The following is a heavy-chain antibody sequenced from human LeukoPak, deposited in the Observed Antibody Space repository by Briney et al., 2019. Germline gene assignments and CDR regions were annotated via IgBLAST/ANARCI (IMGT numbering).Heavy chain of an antibody. V-gene: IGHV3-30*02. CDR1: GFTFSSYG. J-gene: IGHJ3*01. Sequence: PGGSLRLSCVASGFTFSSYGMHWVRQAPGKGLEWVTFIRYDGSDKYYADSVKGRFTISKDNSKNTLYLQMSSLRPEDTAVYYCVKNWLWEGGTGDLNVWGQGQWSPCLQ. CDR3: VKNWLWEGGTGDLNV. CDR2: IRYDGSDK. D-gene: IGHD1-26*01.